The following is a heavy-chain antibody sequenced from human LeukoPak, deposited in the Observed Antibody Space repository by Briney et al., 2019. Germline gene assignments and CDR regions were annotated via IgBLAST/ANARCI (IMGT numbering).Heavy chain of an antibody. Sequence: KTSETLSLTCTVSGGPISRSSYYWGWIRQSPGKGLEWIGSIYYSGSTYYNPSLKSRVTISVDTSKNQFSLKLSSVTAADTAMYYCARAQSSKYYYDSSGLYNWFDPWGQGILVTVSS. D-gene: IGHD3-22*01. V-gene: IGHV4-39*07. CDR2: IYYSGST. CDR1: GGPISRSSYY. J-gene: IGHJ5*02. CDR3: ARAQSSKYYYDSSGLYNWFDP.